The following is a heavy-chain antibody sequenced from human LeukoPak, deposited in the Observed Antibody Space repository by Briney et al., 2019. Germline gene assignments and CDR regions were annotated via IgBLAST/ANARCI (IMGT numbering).Heavy chain of an antibody. CDR1: GGSISSYY. J-gene: IGHJ4*02. CDR3: ARGGAAADLFDY. V-gene: IGHV4-59*01. D-gene: IGHD6-13*01. CDR2: IYYSGST. Sequence: PSETLSLTCTVSGGSISSYYWSWIRQPPGKGLEWIGYIYYSGSTNYNPSLKSRVTISVDTSKNQFSLKLSSVTAADTAVYYCARGGAAADLFDYWGQGTLVTVSS.